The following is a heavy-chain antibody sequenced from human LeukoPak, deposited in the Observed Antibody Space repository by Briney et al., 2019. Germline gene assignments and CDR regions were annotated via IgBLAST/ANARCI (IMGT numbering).Heavy chain of an antibody. D-gene: IGHD6-13*01. CDR1: GGSISSGDYY. V-gene: IGHV4-30-4*01. CDR3: ARRDSSNWGFDP. Sequence: SETLSLTCTVSGGSISSGDYYWSWIRQPPGKGLEWIGYIYYSGSTYYNPSLKSRVTISVDTSKNQFSLKLNSVTAADTAVYYCARRDSSNWGFDPWGLGTLVTVSS. J-gene: IGHJ5*02. CDR2: IYYSGST.